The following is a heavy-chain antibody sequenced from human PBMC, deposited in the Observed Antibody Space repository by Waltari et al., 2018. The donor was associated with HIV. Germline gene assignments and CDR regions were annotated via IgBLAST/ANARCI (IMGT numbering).Heavy chain of an antibody. CDR2: INHSGNT. CDR1: GESFSGYY. J-gene: IGHJ4*02. D-gene: IGHD3-22*01. CDR3: ARGYYYDSSGHYQFDY. Sequence: QVHLQQWGAGLLKPSETLSLTCAVYGESFSGYYWNWIRQSPGKGLEWIGEINHSGNTNYNPSRKSRVSMSVDTSRNHLALKLTSVTAADAALYYCARGYYYDSSGHYQFDYWGQGTLLTVSS. V-gene: IGHV4-34*01.